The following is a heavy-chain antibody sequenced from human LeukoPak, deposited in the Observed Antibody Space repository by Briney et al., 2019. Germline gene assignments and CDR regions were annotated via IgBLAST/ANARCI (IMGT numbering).Heavy chain of an antibody. V-gene: IGHV4-4*07. CDR3: ARLYVVVPAASWMWGPAHTTYFDY. CDR2: IYTSGST. CDR1: GDSISIYY. Sequence: PSETLSLTCTVSGDSISIYYWSWIRQPAGKGLEWIGRIYTSGSTNYNPSLKSRVTISVDTSKNQFSLKLSSVTAADTAVYYCARLYVVVPAASWMWGPAHTTYFDYWGQGTLVTVSS. J-gene: IGHJ4*02. D-gene: IGHD2-2*01.